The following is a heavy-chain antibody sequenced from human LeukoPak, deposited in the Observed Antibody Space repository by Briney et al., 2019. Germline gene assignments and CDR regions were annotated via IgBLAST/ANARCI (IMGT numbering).Heavy chain of an antibody. J-gene: IGHJ4*02. CDR3: AREMGIAVAGMGH. CDR1: GYTFTGYY. CDR2: INPSGGST. Sequence: ASVKVSCKASGYTFTGYYMHWVRQAPGQGLEWMGIINPSGGSTSYAQKFQGRVTMTRDTSTSTVYMELSSLRSEDTAVYYCAREMGIAVAGMGHWGQGTLVTVSS. D-gene: IGHD6-19*01. V-gene: IGHV1-46*01.